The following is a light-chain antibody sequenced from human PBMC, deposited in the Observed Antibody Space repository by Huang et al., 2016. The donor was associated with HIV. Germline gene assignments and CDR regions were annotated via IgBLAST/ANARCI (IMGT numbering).Light chain of an antibody. Sequence: DIQMTQSPSSLSASVGDRVTLTSRASQGIRNSLAWYQQKPGKAPKLLLHATSRLESGVPSRFSGSGSGTDYTVTISSLQPEDFATYYCQQYYSTPQTFGQGTKVEIK. V-gene: IGKV1-NL1*01. CDR2: ATS. J-gene: IGKJ1*01. CDR1: QGIRNS. CDR3: QQYYSTPQT.